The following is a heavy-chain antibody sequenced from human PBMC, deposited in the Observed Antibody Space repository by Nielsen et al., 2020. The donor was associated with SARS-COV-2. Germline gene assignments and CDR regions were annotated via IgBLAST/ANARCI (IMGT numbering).Heavy chain of an antibody. CDR1: GGSISSSNYY. J-gene: IGHJ6*03. Sequence: SETLSLTCTVSGGSISSSNYYWGWIRQPPGKGLEWLGTISYSGNTYYNPSLRSRVTISEDTSKNQFSLKLSSVTAADTAVYYCARHPRVVGTTRYYHYYMDVWGKGTTVTVSS. V-gene: IGHV4-39*01. CDR2: ISYSGNT. D-gene: IGHD1-26*01. CDR3: ARHPRVVGTTRYYHYYMDV.